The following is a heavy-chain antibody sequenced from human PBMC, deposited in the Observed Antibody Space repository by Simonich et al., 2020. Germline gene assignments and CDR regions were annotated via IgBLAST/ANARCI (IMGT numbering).Heavy chain of an antibody. D-gene: IGHD6-13*01. J-gene: IGHJ2*01. V-gene: IGHV1-2*02. CDR1: GYTFTGYY. CDR3: ARDSYSSWYFDL. CDR2: INPNSGGT. Sequence: QVQLVQSGAEVKKPGASVKVSCKASGYTFTGYYMHWVRQAPGQGLGWLGWINPNSGGTTYAQKFQGRVTRTRDTSISTAYMELSRLRSDDTAVYYCARDSYSSWYFDLWGRGTLVTVSS.